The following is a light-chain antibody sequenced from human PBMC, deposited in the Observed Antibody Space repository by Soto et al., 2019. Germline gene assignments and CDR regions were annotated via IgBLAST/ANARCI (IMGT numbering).Light chain of an antibody. CDR3: QQYGTSRPT. J-gene: IGKJ4*01. CDR1: ESVSSSQ. CDR2: GAS. Sequence: EIVLTQSPGTLSLSPGERATLSCRANESVSSSQLVWYQQKLGQAPRLLIYGASSRATGTPDRFSGSGSGTDFTLTSSRLEPEDFAVYYCQQYGTSRPTFGGGTKVEIK. V-gene: IGKV3-20*01.